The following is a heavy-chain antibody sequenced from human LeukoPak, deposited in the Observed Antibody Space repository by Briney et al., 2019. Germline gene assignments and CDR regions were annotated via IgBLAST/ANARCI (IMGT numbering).Heavy chain of an antibody. CDR2: IYPGDSDT. V-gene: IGHV5-51*01. CDR1: GYSFTSYW. D-gene: IGHD5-24*01. J-gene: IGHJ5*02. Sequence: GESLKISCKGSGYSFTSYWIGWVRQMPGKGLEWMGIIYPGDSDTRYSPSFQGQVTISADKSISTAYLQWSSLKASDTAMYYCARSAPVEMATEGGYNWFDPWGQGTLVTVSS. CDR3: ARSAPVEMATEGGYNWFDP.